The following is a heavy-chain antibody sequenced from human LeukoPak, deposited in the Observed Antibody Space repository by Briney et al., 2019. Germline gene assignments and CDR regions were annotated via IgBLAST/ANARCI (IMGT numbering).Heavy chain of an antibody. D-gene: IGHD6-13*01. V-gene: IGHV3-33*01. CDR1: GFTFSSYG. CDR3: ARVEGSSWSAPVDY. J-gene: IGHJ4*02. Sequence: PGGSLRLSCAASGFTFSSYGMHWVRQAPGKGLEWVAVIWYDGSNKYYADSVKGRFTISRDNSKNTLYLQMNSLRAEDTAVYYCARVEGSSWSAPVDYWGRGALVTVSS. CDR2: IWYDGSNK.